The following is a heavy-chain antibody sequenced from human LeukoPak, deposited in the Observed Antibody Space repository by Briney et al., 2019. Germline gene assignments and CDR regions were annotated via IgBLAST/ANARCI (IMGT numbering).Heavy chain of an antibody. CDR1: GYSISSGYY. J-gene: IGHJ4*02. D-gene: IGHD3-22*01. Sequence: PSETLSLTCAVSGYSISSGYYWGWIRQPPGKGLEWIGSIYHSGSTYYNPSLKSRVTISVDTSKNQFSLKLSSVTAADTAVYYCASMNYYDSSGYPDYWGQGTLVTVSS. CDR3: ASMNYYDSSGYPDY. CDR2: IYHSGST. V-gene: IGHV4-38-2*01.